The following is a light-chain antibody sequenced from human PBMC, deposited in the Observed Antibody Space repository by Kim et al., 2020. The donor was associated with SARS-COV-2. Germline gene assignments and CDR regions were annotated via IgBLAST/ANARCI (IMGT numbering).Light chain of an antibody. CDR1: KLGDKY. V-gene: IGLV3-1*01. J-gene: IGLJ3*02. CDR2: QDS. CDR3: QAWDSSFWV. Sequence: SVAQGQTARITCSGDKLGDKYACWYQQKPAQSPVLVIYQDSQRPSGIPERFSGSNSGNTATLTISGTQAMDEADYYCQAWDSSFWVFGGGTQLTVL.